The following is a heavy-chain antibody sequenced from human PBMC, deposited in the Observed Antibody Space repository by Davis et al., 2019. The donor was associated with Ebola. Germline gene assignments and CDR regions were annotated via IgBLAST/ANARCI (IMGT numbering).Heavy chain of an antibody. Sequence: SETLSLTCTVSGGSISSGGYYWSWIRQHPGKGLEWIGEIYHSGSTNYNPSLKSRVTISVDTSKNQFSLKLSSVTAADTAVYYCAREGYYYDSSGYHQGGFDYWGQGTLVTVSS. CDR2: IYHSGST. J-gene: IGHJ4*02. D-gene: IGHD3-22*01. V-gene: IGHV4-61*08. CDR3: AREGYYYDSSGYHQGGFDY. CDR1: GGSISSGGYY.